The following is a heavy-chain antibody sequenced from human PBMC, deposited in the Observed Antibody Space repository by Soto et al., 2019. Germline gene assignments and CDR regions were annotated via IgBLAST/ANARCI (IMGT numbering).Heavy chain of an antibody. J-gene: IGHJ4*02. Sequence: QLQLQESGPGLVKPSETLSLTCTVSGASISRSNFYWGWIRQPPGKGLEWIGSIYYSGTTYYNLSLTSRVTISVDTSKNQFSLILSSVTAADTAVYYCARPYSSGWYPFEHWGQGTQVTVSS. CDR1: GASISRSNFY. CDR3: ARPYSSGWYPFEH. D-gene: IGHD6-19*01. V-gene: IGHV4-39*01. CDR2: IYYSGTT.